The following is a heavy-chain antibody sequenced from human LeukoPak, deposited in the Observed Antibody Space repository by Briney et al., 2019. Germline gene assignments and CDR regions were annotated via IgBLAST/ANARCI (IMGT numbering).Heavy chain of an antibody. J-gene: IGHJ4*02. CDR2: LNHYGGDK. CDR1: GFTFTTYW. CDR3: VRGDFDF. Sequence: GGSLRLSCATSGFTFTTYWMSWVRQASGQGLEWVATLNHYGGDKYYVDSVKGRFTISRDNAKSSLYLQMNSLRAEDTAVYYCVRGDFDFWGQGTLVTVSS. V-gene: IGHV3-7*04.